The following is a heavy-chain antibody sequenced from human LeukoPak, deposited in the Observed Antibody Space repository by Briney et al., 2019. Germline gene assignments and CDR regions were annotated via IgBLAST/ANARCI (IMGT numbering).Heavy chain of an antibody. CDR3: ARNYAVRYFDL. CDR1: GESFTIYY. J-gene: IGHJ2*01. D-gene: IGHD1-7*01. V-gene: IGHV4-34*01. CDR2: INHSGST. Sequence: PSETLSLTXAVYGESFTIYYWSWIRQPPGMGLEWIGEINHSGSTNYNPSLKSRVTISVDTSKNQFSLKLSSVTAADTAVYYCARNYAVRYFDLWGRGTLVTVSS.